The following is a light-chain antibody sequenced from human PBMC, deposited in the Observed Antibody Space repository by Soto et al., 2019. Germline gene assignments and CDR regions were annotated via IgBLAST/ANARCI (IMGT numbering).Light chain of an antibody. CDR3: MQGTHWPPYT. CDR2: RVS. CDR1: QSLVHSDGDTY. Sequence: DVVMPQSPLSLPVNLGEPAAISCRSTQSLVHSDGDTYLSWFHQRPGQSPRRIIFRVSKRDFWGPTRFIGSGSGTDFTLEITSVEAEDVGVYYCMQGTHWPPYTFGQGTRLEIK. V-gene: IGKV2-30*02. J-gene: IGKJ2*01.